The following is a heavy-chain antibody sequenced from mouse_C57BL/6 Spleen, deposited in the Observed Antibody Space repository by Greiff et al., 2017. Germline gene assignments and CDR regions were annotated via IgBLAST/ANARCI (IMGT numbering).Heavy chain of an antibody. J-gene: IGHJ4*01. CDR2: IDPSDSET. CDR3: ARYGGSSLYAMDY. Sequence: QVQLQQPGAELVRPGSSVKLSCKASGYTFTSYWMHWVKQRPIQGLEWIGNIDPSDSETHYNQKFKDKATLTVDKSSSTAYMQLSSLTSEDSAVYSCARYGGSSLYAMDYWGQGTSVTVSS. CDR1: GYTFTSYW. V-gene: IGHV1-52*01. D-gene: IGHD1-1*01.